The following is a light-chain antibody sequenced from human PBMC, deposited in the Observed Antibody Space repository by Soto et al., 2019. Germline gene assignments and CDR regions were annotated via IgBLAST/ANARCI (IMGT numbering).Light chain of an antibody. Sequence: QSALTQPASVSGSPGQSITLSCTGTSSDVGSYNLVSWYQQHPGKAPKLMIYEGSKRPSGVSNRFSGSKSGNTASLTISGLQAEDEADYSCCSYAGSSTRGYVFGTGTKLTVL. V-gene: IGLV2-23*01. CDR3: CSYAGSSTRGYV. J-gene: IGLJ1*01. CDR1: SSDVGSYNL. CDR2: EGS.